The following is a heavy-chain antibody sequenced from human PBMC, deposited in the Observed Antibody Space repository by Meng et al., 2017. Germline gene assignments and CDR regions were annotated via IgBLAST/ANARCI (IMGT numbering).Heavy chain of an antibody. D-gene: IGHD6-19*01. V-gene: IGHV4-61*01. CDR1: GGSVSSGSYY. Sequence: VRLQEAGPGLVRPSETLRLTCTVSGGSVSSGSYYWSWIRQPPGKGLEWIGYIYYSGSTNYNPSLKSRVTISVDTSKNQFSLKLSSVTAADTAVYYCARAIAVAGITIDYWGQGTLVTVSS. CDR3: ARAIAVAGITIDY. J-gene: IGHJ4*02. CDR2: IYYSGST.